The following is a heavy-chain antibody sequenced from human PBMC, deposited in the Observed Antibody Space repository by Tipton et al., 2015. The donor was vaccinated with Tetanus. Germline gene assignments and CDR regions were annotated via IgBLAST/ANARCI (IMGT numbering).Heavy chain of an antibody. J-gene: IGHJ4*02. CDR1: GYSFTSYD. CDR2: MSPNSGNT. D-gene: IGHD6-19*01. V-gene: IGHV1-8*01. CDR3: ARDGEYSSGYYFEY. Sequence: QSGAEVKKPGASVKVSCKASGYSFTSYDINWVRQATGQGLEWMGWMSPNSGNTGYAQNFQGRVTMTRNTSISTAYMELSSLRSEDTAVYYCARDGEYSSGYYFEYWGQGTLVTVSS.